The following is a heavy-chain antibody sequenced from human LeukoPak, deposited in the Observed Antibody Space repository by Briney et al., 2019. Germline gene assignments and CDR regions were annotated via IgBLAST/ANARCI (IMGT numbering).Heavy chain of an antibody. CDR2: FDPEDGET. CDR3: ARVASTTRRHDAFDI. V-gene: IGHV1-24*01. Sequence: ASVKVSCKVSGYTLTELSMHWVRQAPGKGLEWMGGFDPEDGETIYAQKFQGRVTMTEDTSTDTAYMELNGLRSDDTALYYCARVASTTRRHDAFDIWGQGTMVTVSS. D-gene: IGHD1-1*01. J-gene: IGHJ3*02. CDR1: GYTLTELS.